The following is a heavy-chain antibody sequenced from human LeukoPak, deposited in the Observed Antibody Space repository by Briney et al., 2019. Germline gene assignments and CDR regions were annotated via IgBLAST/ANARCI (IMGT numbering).Heavy chain of an antibody. Sequence: SETLSLTCTVSGGTLPSGDFYWGWIRQPPGKGLEWIGSIYYSGSTYYNPSLKSRVTISVDTSKNQFSLKLSSVTAADTAVYYCAREAKLAAAGIDYYYYYYYMDVWGKGTTVTVSS. CDR3: AREAKLAAAGIDYYYYYYYMDV. CDR1: GGTLPSGDFY. CDR2: IYYSGST. D-gene: IGHD6-13*01. V-gene: IGHV4-39*07. J-gene: IGHJ6*03.